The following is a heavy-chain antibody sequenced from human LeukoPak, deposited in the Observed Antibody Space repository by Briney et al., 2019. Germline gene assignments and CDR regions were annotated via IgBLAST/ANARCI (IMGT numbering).Heavy chain of an antibody. CDR1: EYSFTSYW. V-gene: IGHV5-51*01. Sequence: GESLKISCKGSEYSFTSYWVAWVRQMPGKGLEWMGIIYPGDSETRYSPSFQGQVTISVDKSISTAYLQWSSLKASDTAMYYCARRRPGHCSGGNCHGYYFDFWGQGTLVTVSS. CDR2: IYPGDSET. D-gene: IGHD2-15*01. CDR3: ARRRPGHCSGGNCHGYYFDF. J-gene: IGHJ4*02.